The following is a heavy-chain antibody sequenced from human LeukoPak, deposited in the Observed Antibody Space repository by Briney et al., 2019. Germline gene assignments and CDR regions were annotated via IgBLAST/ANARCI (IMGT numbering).Heavy chain of an antibody. CDR3: ARDPYSGGYGDYYYYYMDL. D-gene: IGHD1-26*01. Sequence: GGSLRLSCAASGFTFSTYNMNWVPQAPGKGLEGGSSITSSNTYIYYADSVKGRFTISRDNAKNALYLQMNSLRAEDTAVYYCARDPYSGGYGDYYYYYMDLWGQGTTVTISS. CDR1: GFTFSTYN. V-gene: IGHV3-21*01. J-gene: IGHJ6*03. CDR2: ITSSNTYI.